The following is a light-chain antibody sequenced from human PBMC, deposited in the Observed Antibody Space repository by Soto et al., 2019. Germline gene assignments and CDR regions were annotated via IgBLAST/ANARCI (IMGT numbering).Light chain of an antibody. CDR3: QQLNSYPLT. CDR2: AAS. J-gene: IGKJ4*01. V-gene: IGKV1-5*01. Sequence: DIQMTQSPSTLSASVGDRVTITCRASQTISSWLAWYQQKPGKAPTLLIHAASTLQSGVPSRFSGSGSGTDFTLTISSLQPEDFATYYCQQLNSYPLTFGGGTKVDIK. CDR1: QTISSW.